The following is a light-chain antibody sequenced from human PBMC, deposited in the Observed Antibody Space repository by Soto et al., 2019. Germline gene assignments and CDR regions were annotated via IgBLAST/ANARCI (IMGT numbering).Light chain of an antibody. CDR3: SSYAGSNNLV. CDR2: EVT. Sequence: QSALTQPPSASGSPGQSVTISCTGTSSDVGGYNYVSWYQQHPGKAPKLIIYEVTKRPSGVPDRFSGYKSGNTASLTDSGLQAEDEADYYCSSYAGSNNLVFGGGTQLTVL. CDR1: SSDVGGYNY. J-gene: IGLJ7*01. V-gene: IGLV2-8*01.